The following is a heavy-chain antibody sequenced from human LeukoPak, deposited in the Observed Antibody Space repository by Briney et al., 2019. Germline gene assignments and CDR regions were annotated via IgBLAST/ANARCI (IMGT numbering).Heavy chain of an antibody. D-gene: IGHD4-17*01. J-gene: IGHJ4*02. V-gene: IGHV3-74*01. CDR3: ARDTTHDYGDSDFDY. CDR2: INSDGSNT. CDR1: GFTFSSYC. Sequence: GGSLRLSCAASGFTFSSYCMHWVRQAPGKGLVWVSRINSDGSNTNYAESVKGRFTISRDNAKNTLFLQMNSLRAKDTAVYYCARDTTHDYGDSDFDYWGQGTLVTVSS.